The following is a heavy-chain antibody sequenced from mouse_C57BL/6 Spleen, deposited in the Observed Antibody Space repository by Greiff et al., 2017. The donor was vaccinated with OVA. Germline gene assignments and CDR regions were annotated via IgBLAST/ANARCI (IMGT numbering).Heavy chain of an antibody. CDR1: YTFTDYYM. V-gene: IGHV1-83*01. J-gene: IGHJ1*03. CDR3: KPPNYYGSSYWYFDV. Sequence: VQLQQSGPELVKPGASVKMSCKASGYTFTDYYMHWVKQKPGKGLEWIGEIYPGSGNTYYNEKFKGKATLTADTSSSTAYMQLSSLTSEDSAVYFCAKPPNYYGSSYWYFDVWGTGTTVTVSS. CDR2: YPGSGNTY. D-gene: IGHD1-1*01.